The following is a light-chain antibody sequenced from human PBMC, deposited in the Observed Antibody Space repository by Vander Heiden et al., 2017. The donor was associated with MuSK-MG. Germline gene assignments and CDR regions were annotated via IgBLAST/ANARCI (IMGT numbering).Light chain of an antibody. CDR2: DAS. J-gene: IGKJ5*01. Sequence: AIQFTQSPSSLSASVGDRVTITFRASQGISSALAWYQQKPGKAPKLLIYDASTLESGVPSRFSGSGSGTDFTLTISSLQPEDVATYYCQQFNSYPRTFGQGTRLEI. V-gene: IGKV1-13*02. CDR1: QGISSA. CDR3: QQFNSYPRT.